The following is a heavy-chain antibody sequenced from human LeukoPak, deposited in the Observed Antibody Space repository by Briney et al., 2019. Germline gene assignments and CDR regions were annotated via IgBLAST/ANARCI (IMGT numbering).Heavy chain of an antibody. Sequence: GGSLRLSCAASGFTFNNYNMNWVRQAPGKGLEWVSSISSSSSYIYYADSVKGRFTISRDNAKNSLYLQMNSLRAEDTAVYYCAVNSSDYYPTRAYDYWGQGTLVTVSS. J-gene: IGHJ4*02. V-gene: IGHV3-21*01. D-gene: IGHD3-22*01. CDR3: AVNSSDYYPTRAYDY. CDR1: GFTFNNYN. CDR2: ISSSSSYI.